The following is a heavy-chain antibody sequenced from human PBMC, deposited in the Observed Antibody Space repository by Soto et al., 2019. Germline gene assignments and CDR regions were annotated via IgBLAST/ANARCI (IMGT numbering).Heavy chain of an antibody. CDR3: ARASTGLRFGVFDY. Sequence: SETLSLTCTVSGGSISSYYWSWIRQPPGKGLEWIGYIYYSGSTNYNPSLKSRVTISVDTSKNQFSLKLSSVTAADTAVYYCARASTGLRFGVFDYGGRGTRVTVSS. CDR1: GGSISSYY. J-gene: IGHJ4*02. V-gene: IGHV4-59*01. D-gene: IGHD5-12*01. CDR2: IYYSGST.